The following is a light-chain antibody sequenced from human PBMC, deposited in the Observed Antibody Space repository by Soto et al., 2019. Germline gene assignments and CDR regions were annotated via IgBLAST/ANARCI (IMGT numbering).Light chain of an antibody. J-gene: IGKJ4*01. Sequence: DIQLTQSPSFLSASLRDRVTISCRASQGISTSLAWYQQKPGKAPKLLISGASTLQSGVPSRFSGSGSGTEFPLTVSSLQPEDFATYYCKQFESYPLTFVGGTKVEIK. CDR2: GAS. CDR1: QGISTS. V-gene: IGKV1-9*01. CDR3: KQFESYPLT.